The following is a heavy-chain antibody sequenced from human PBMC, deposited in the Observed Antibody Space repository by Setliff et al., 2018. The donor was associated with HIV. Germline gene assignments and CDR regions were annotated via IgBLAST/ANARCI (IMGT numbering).Heavy chain of an antibody. D-gene: IGHD3-10*01. CDR1: GGSMSTYY. CDR3: ARTRSGTYYGEMNWFDP. Sequence: SETLSLTCTVSGGSMSTYYWSWIRQPPGKGLEWIGHIYNSESTKYNPSLKSRVTISVDTSKNRFSLTLRSVTAADTAVYYCARTRSGTYYGEMNWFDPWGQGILVTVS. CDR2: IYNSEST. J-gene: IGHJ5*02. V-gene: IGHV4-59*08.